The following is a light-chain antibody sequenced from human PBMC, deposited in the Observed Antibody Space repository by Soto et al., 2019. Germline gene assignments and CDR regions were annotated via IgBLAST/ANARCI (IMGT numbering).Light chain of an antibody. CDR3: QQYSTLWT. J-gene: IGKJ1*01. CDR1: RSLTRW. V-gene: IGKV1-5*03. Sequence: DIQMSQSPSTLSASVGDTVSITCRASRSLTRWLAWYQQKPGKAPKLLIYETSILQSGVPSRFSGSGSGTDSTLTITSLKPDDIGTDYCQQYSTLWTFGQGTKVDIK. CDR2: ETS.